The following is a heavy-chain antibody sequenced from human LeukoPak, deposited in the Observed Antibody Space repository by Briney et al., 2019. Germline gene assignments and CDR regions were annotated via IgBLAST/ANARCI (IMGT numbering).Heavy chain of an antibody. J-gene: IGHJ3*02. Sequence: PGGSLRLSCAASGFTFSSYSMNWVRQAPGKGLEWVSSISSSSSYIYYADSVKGRFTISRDNAKISLYLQMNSLRAEDTAVYYCARDQGVVAANRDDAFDIWGQGTMVTVSS. V-gene: IGHV3-21*01. CDR2: ISSSSSYI. D-gene: IGHD2-15*01. CDR1: GFTFSSYS. CDR3: ARDQGVVAANRDDAFDI.